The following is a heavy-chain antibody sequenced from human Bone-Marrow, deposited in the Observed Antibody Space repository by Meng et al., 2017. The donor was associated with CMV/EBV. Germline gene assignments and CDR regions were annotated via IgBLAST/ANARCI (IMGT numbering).Heavy chain of an antibody. V-gene: IGHV1-2*02. CDR1: GYTFTSYD. Sequence: ASVKVSCKASGYTFTSYDINWVRQATGQGLEWMGWMNPNSGGTNYAQKFQGRVTMTRDTSISTAYMELSRLRSDDTAMYYCAREAAAGRKGPYSDMDVWGQGTTVTVSS. D-gene: IGHD6-13*01. J-gene: IGHJ6*02. CDR2: MNPNSGGT. CDR3: AREAAAGRKGPYSDMDV.